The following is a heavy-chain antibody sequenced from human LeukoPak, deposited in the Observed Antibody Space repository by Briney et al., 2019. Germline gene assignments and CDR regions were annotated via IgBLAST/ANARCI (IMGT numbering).Heavy chain of an antibody. J-gene: IGHJ4*02. Sequence: GGSLRLSCAASGFTFSSYWMNWVRQAPGKGLEWVANIKQDGNEKYYVDSVKGRFTISRENAKNSLYLQMNSLRAEDTAVYYCARELLGHGYNSGDFDYWGQGTLVTVSS. D-gene: IGHD5-24*01. V-gene: IGHV3-7*01. CDR2: IKQDGNEK. CDR1: GFTFSSYW. CDR3: ARELLGHGYNSGDFDY.